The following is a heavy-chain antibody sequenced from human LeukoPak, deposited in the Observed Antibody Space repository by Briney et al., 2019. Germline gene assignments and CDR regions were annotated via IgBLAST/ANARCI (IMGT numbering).Heavy chain of an antibody. CDR2: IYYSGST. D-gene: IGHD4-17*01. V-gene: IGHV4-39*01. CDR1: GGSISSGSYY. J-gene: IGHJ6*03. CDR3: ARGPWDYGDYSYYYYMDV. Sequence: SETLSLTCTVSGGSISSGSYYWGWIRQPPGKGLEWIGGIYYSGSTYYNPSLKSRVTISVDTSKNQFSLKLSSVTAADTAVYYCARGPWDYGDYSYYYYMDVWGKGTTVTVSS.